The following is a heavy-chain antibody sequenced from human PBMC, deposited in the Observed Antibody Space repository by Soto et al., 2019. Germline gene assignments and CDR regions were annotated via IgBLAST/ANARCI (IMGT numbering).Heavy chain of an antibody. Sequence: SETLSLTCAVYGGSFSGYYWSWIRQPPGKGLEWIGEINHSGSTNYNPSLKSRVTISVDTSKNQFSLKLSSVTAADTAVYYCARWLGYCSSTSCYRGYYYYGMDVWGQGTTVTVSS. CDR1: GGSFSGYY. J-gene: IGHJ6*02. D-gene: IGHD2-2*01. CDR3: ARWLGYCSSTSCYRGYYYYGMDV. CDR2: INHSGST. V-gene: IGHV4-34*01.